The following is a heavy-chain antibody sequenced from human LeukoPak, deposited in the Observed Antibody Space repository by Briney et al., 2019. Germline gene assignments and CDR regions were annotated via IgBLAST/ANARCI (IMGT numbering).Heavy chain of an antibody. CDR3: ARGMGYYDFWSGYEDY. Sequence: PGGSLRLSCAASGFTFSSYWMSWVRQAPGKGLEWVANIKQDGSEKYYVDSVKGRFTISRDNAKNSLDLQMNSLRAEDTAVYYCARGMGYYDFWSGYEDYWGQGTLVTVSS. CDR2: IKQDGSEK. D-gene: IGHD3-3*01. V-gene: IGHV3-7*01. CDR1: GFTFSSYW. J-gene: IGHJ4*02.